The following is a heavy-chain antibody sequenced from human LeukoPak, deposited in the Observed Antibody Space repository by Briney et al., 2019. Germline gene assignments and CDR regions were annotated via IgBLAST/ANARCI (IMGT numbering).Heavy chain of an antibody. Sequence: GRSLRLSCAASEFTFSNHAMHWVRQAPGKGLEWVSYISSSSSTIYYADSVKGRFTISRDNAKNSLYLQMNSLRAEDTAVYYCARDRGAAPYYYYYYMDVWGKGTTVTVSS. D-gene: IGHD3-10*01. CDR2: ISSSSSTI. V-gene: IGHV3-48*01. CDR3: ARDRGAAPYYYYYYMDV. J-gene: IGHJ6*03. CDR1: EFTFSNHA.